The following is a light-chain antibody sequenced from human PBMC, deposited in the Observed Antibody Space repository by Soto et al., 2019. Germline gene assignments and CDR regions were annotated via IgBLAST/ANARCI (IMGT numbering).Light chain of an antibody. CDR2: LGS. CDR1: QSLLHNNGYNY. CDR3: MQALKTQFT. J-gene: IGKJ3*01. V-gene: IGKV2-28*01. Sequence: DIVMTQSPLSLPVTPGEPASISCRSSQSLLHNNGYNYLDWYLQKPGQSPQLLIYLGSNRASGVPDRFSGSGSGPDFTLKISRVEAEDVGVYYCMQALKTQFTFGPGTKVEIK.